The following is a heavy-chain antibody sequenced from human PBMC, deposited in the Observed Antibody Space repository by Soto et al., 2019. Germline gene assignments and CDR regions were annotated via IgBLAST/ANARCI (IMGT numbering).Heavy chain of an antibody. V-gene: IGHV1-18*01. CDR1: GYTFTSYG. J-gene: IGHJ4*02. D-gene: IGHD2-21*02. CDR2: ISACNGNT. Sequence: QVQLVQSGAEVKKPGASVKVSCKASGYTFTSYGISWVRQAPGQGLEWMGWISACNGNTNYAQKLQGRVTMTTDTSTSTAYMELRSLRSDDTAVYYCARDQWGVGAVVVTDYWGQGTLVTVSS. CDR3: ARDQWGVGAVVVTDY.